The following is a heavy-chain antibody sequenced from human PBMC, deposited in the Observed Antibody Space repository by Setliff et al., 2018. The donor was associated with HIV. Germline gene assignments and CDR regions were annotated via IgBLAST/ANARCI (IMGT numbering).Heavy chain of an antibody. CDR3: AAPRGMSTILVY. Sequence: PSETLSLTCSVSGASVNYNTWSWIRQAPGKGLQWIGFIYNSVTTNYNPSLKSRVIISIDTSKKQFSLKLTSVTAADTATYYCAAPRGMSTILVYWGQGSLVTVSS. CDR1: GASVNYNT. J-gene: IGHJ4*02. CDR2: IYNSVTT. V-gene: IGHV4-59*02. D-gene: IGHD3-9*01.